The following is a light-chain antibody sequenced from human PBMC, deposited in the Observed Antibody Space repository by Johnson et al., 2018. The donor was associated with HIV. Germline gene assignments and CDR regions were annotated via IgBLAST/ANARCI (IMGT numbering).Light chain of an antibody. V-gene: IGLV1-51*01. J-gene: IGLJ1*01. CDR3: GTWDSSLSAGF. CDR2: DNN. Sequence: QSVLTQPPSVSAAPGQKVTISCSGSSSNIGNNYVSWYQQLPGTAPKLLIYDNNKRPSGIPDRISGSKSGTSATLGITGLQTGDEADYYCGTWDSSLSAGFFGTGTNVTVL. CDR1: SSNIGNNY.